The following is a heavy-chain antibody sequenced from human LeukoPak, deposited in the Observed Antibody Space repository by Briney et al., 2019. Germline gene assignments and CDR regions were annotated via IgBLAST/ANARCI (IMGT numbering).Heavy chain of an antibody. CDR1: GGSISSYY. CDR2: IYYSGST. V-gene: IGHV4-59*01. Sequence: PSETLSLTCTVSGGSISSYYWSWIRQPPGKGLEWIGYIYYSGSTNYNPSLKSRVTISVDTSKKQFSLKLSSVTAADTPVYYCARDSSGWYGRDYFDYWGQGTLVTVSS. CDR3: ARDSSGWYGRDYFDY. D-gene: IGHD6-19*01. J-gene: IGHJ4*02.